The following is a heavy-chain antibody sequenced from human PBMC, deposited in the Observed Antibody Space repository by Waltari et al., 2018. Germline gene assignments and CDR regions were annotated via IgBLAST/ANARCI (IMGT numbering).Heavy chain of an antibody. CDR2: IYSGGDT. CDR3: ATWTGGSLGAFDN. D-gene: IGHD7-27*01. Sequence: EVQLVESGGGLIQPGGYRRLSCEVSGFTVSNNYIGWVRQAPGKGLEWVSVIYSGGDTYDADAVRGRFTISRDNSKNTLYLQMNSLRVEDTALYYCATWTGGSLGAFDNWGQGTMVTVSS. V-gene: IGHV3-53*01. CDR1: GFTVSNNY. J-gene: IGHJ3*02.